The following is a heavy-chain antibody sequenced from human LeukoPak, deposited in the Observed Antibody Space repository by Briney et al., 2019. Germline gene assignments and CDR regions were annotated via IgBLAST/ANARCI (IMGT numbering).Heavy chain of an antibody. CDR3: ARDSAWRGNWYAFDI. CDR1: GFTFDDYA. CDR2: ISWDTSTV. J-gene: IGHJ3*02. D-gene: IGHD1-1*01. Sequence: PGGSLRLSCEVSGFTFDDYAMHWVRQAPGKGIEWVSSISWDTSTVAYADSVNGRFTISRDNVRKSLNLQMNSLTTEDTAFYFCARDSAWRGNWYAFDIWGQGTMVTVSS. V-gene: IGHV3-9*01.